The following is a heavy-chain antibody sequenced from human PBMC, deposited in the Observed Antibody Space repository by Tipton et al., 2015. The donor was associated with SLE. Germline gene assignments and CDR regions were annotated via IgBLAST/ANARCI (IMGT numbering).Heavy chain of an antibody. Sequence: SLRLSCAASGFTFSSYGMHWVRQAPGKGLEWVAVIWHDGSNKYYADSVKGRFTISRDNSKNTLYLQMNSLRAEDTAVYYCATQITMRDAFDIWGQGTMVTVSS. D-gene: IGHD3-22*01. V-gene: IGHV3-33*01. CDR3: ATQITMRDAFDI. CDR1: GFTFSSYG. J-gene: IGHJ3*02. CDR2: IWHDGSNK.